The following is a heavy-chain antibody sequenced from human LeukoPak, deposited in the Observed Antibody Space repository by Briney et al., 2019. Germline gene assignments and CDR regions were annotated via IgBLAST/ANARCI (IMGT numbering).Heavy chain of an antibody. J-gene: IGHJ5*02. V-gene: IGHV4-39*01. CDR3: ARWRGEEDYCSSTSCYSNWFDP. CDR2: IYYSGST. CDR1: GGSISSSSYY. D-gene: IGHD2-2*02. Sequence: SETLSLTCTVSGGSISSSSYYWGWIRQPPGKGLEWIGSIYYSGSTYYNPSLKSRVTISVDTSKNQFSLKLSSVTAADTAVYYCARWRGEEDYCSSTSCYSNWFDPWGQGTLVTVSS.